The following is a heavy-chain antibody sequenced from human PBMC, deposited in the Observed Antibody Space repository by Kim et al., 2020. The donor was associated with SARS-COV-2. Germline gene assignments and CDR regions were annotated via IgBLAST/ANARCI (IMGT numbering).Heavy chain of an antibody. V-gene: IGHV1-46*01. CDR1: GYTFTSYY. J-gene: IGHJ6*02. CDR2: INPSGGST. D-gene: IGHD5-18*01. CDR3: AREVTWPLQIWPRYDGMDV. Sequence: ASVKVSCKASGYTFTSYYMHWVRQAPGQGLEWMGRINPSGGSTSYAQKFQGRVTMTRDTSTSTVYMELSSLRSEDTAVYYCAREVTWPLQIWPRYDGMDVWGQGTTVTVSS.